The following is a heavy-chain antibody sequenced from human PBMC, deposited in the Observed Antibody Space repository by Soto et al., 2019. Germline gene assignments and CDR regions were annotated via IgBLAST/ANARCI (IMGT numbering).Heavy chain of an antibody. V-gene: IGHV1-69*12. CDR1: GGTFSSYA. J-gene: IGHJ6*02. CDR2: IIPIFGTA. CDR3: APSTLGYCSGGSCPSPGMDV. D-gene: IGHD2-15*01. Sequence: QVQLVQSGAEVKKPGSSVKVSCKASGGTFSSYAISWVRQAPGQGLEWMGGIIPIFGTANYAQKFQGRVTITADESTSTAYMELSSLRSEDTAVYYFAPSTLGYCSGGSCPSPGMDVWGQGTTVTVSS.